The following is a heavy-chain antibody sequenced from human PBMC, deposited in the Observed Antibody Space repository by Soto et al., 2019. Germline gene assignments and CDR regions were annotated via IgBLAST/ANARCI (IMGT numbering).Heavy chain of an antibody. CDR2: VHYSGTT. D-gene: IGHD2-2*01. V-gene: IGHV4-59*01. CDR1: RGPISSYY. CDR3: IGTSRDFDI. Sequence: PSETLSLTCTVSRGPISSYYWSWIRQPPEKGLEWIGYVHYSGTTNYNPSLQSRVTMSVDTCKNQFSLSLTSVPTVDTAVYDCIGTSRDFDIWGQGRSGTVAS. J-gene: IGHJ3*02.